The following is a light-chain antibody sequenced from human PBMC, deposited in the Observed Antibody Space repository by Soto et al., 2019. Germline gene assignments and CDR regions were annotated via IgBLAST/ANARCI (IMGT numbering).Light chain of an antibody. CDR1: QTVRNNY. CDR2: DAS. Sequence: EFVLTQSPGTLSLSPGERATLSCRASQTVRNNYLAWYQQKPGQAPRLLIYDASSRATGIPDRFSGGGSGTDFTLTISRLEPEDFATYYCLQYNDYPFTFGQGTRLEIK. V-gene: IGKV3-20*01. J-gene: IGKJ5*01. CDR3: LQYNDYPFT.